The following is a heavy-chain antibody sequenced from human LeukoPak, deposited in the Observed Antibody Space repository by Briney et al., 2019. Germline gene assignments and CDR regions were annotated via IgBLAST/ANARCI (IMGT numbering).Heavy chain of an antibody. Sequence: SQTLSLTCTVSGGSISSGGFSWSWIPQHPGKGLEWIGYIYYSGSTYYNPSLKSRVTISVDTSKNQFSLKLSSVTAADTAVYYCARMLWTGRDGMDVWGQGTTVTVSS. CDR3: ARMLWTGRDGMDV. D-gene: IGHD2-2*01. J-gene: IGHJ6*02. CDR1: GGSISSGGFS. CDR2: IYYSGST. V-gene: IGHV4-31*03.